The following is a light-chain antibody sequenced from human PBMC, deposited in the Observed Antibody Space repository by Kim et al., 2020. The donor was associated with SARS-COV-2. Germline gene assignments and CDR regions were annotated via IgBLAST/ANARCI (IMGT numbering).Light chain of an antibody. CDR2: AGS. J-gene: IGKJ2*01. V-gene: IGKV1-39*01. CDR3: QQSYRTPFT. Sequence: SSSVGDSVTITCRASQTISSYLNWYQQKPGRAPKLLIYAGSTLQSGVPSRFRGSGSWPEFTLTISSLQPEDFATYYCQQSYRTPFTFGQGTKLEI. CDR1: QTISSY.